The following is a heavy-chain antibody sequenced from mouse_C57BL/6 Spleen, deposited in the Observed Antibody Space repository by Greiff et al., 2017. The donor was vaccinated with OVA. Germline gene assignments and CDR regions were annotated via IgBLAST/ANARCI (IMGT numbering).Heavy chain of an antibody. CDR1: GYSFTGYY. CDR2: INPSTGGT. V-gene: IGHV1-42*01. J-gene: IGHJ2*01. D-gene: IGHD2-4*01. Sequence: EVQLQQSGPELVKPGASVKISCKASGYSFTGYYMNWVKQSPEKSLEWIGEINPSTGGTTYNQKFKAKATLTVDKSSSPAYMQLKSLTSEESEVYYGSRERWVDYDGGIDYWGQGTTLTVSS. CDR3: SRERWVDYDGGIDY.